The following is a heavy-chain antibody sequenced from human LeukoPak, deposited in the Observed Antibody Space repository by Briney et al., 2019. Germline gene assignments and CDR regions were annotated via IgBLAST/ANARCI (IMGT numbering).Heavy chain of an antibody. CDR2: ISSSSSYI. CDR3: ARDHSSSIDC. CDR1: GFTFSSYS. Sequence: GGSLRLSCAASGFTFSSYSMNWVRQAPGKGLEWVSSISSSSSYIYYADSVKGRFTISRDNAKSSLYLQMSSLRAEDTAVYYCARDHSSSIDCWGQGTLVTVSS. D-gene: IGHD6-13*01. V-gene: IGHV3-21*01. J-gene: IGHJ4*02.